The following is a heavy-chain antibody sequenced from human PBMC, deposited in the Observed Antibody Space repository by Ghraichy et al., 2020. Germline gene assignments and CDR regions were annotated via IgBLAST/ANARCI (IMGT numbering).Heavy chain of an antibody. Sequence: SETLSLTRSVSGGSISGISYYWGWIRQPPGQGLEWIGNIHYGGGTYYNPSLESRVTISVDTSKKKFSLKLSFVTAADTAVYYCARRNTDYYMDVWGKGTTVTVSS. CDR3: ARRNTDYYMDV. V-gene: IGHV4-39*01. J-gene: IGHJ6*03. CDR2: IHYGGGT. CDR1: GGSISGISYY. D-gene: IGHD2-2*02.